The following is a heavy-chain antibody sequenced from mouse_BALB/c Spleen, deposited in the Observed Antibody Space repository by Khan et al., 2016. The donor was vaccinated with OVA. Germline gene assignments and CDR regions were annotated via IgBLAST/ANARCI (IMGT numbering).Heavy chain of an antibody. Sequence: VQLQESGAELAKPGASVKMSCKASGYTFINYWILWVKQRPGQGLEWIGYINPSTGYTAYNQNFKDKATLTADKSSSTAYMQLSSLTSEDSAVYYCARRGLRWDFDYWGQGTTLTGSS. V-gene: IGHV1-7*01. CDR2: INPSTGYT. J-gene: IGHJ2*01. CDR1: GYTFINYW. D-gene: IGHD1-1*01. CDR3: ARRGLRWDFDY.